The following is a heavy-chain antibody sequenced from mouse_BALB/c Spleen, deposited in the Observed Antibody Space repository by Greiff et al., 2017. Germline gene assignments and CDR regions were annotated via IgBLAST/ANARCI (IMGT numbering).Heavy chain of an antibody. V-gene: IGHV3-8*02. CDR2: ISYSGST. CDR3: ARSQGDDYLDY. J-gene: IGHJ2*01. CDR1: GDSITSCY. Sequence: EVKLQESGPSLVKPSQTLSLTCSVTGDSITSCYWNWIRKFPGNKLEYMGYISYSGSTYYNPSLKSRISITRDTSKNQYYLQLNSVTTEDTATYYCARSQGDDYLDYWGQGTTLTVSS.